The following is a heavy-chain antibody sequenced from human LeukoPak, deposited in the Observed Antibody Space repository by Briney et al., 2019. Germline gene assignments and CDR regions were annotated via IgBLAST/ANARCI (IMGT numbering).Heavy chain of an antibody. CDR3: ARWVTGGAFDI. CDR1: GFTFSSYS. CDR2: ISTSSSTI. J-gene: IGHJ3*02. V-gene: IGHV3-48*04. Sequence: GGSLRLSCAASGFTFSSYSLNWVHQAPGKGLEWVSYISTSSSTIYYADSVKGRFTISRDNAMNLLYLQMDSLRAEDTAVYYCARWVTGGAFDIWGQGTMVTVSS. D-gene: IGHD2-21*02.